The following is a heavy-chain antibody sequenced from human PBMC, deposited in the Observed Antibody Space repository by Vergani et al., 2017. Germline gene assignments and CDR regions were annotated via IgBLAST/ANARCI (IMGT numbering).Heavy chain of an antibody. V-gene: IGHV3-66*02. J-gene: IGHJ6*02. Sequence: EVQLLESGGDLVQPGGSLRLSCAASGFTVSSNYMSWVRQAPGKGLEWVSVIYSGGSTYYADSVKGRFTISRDNSKNTLYLQMNSLRAEDTAVYYCAKSLRAYGMDVWGQGTTVTVSS. D-gene: IGHD3-16*01. CDR3: AKSLRAYGMDV. CDR2: IYSGGST. CDR1: GFTVSSNY.